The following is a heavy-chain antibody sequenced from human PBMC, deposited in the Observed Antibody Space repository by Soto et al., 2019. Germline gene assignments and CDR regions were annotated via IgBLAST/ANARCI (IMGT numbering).Heavy chain of an antibody. CDR3: AREYTETVDGPTPFYFDY. V-gene: IGHV4-4*07. CDR2: TYVTGDT. Sequence: KTSETLSLTCSVSGDSISIYYWSWIRQSAGKGLEWIGRTYVTGDTNYNPSLKSRVTMSLDTSKNQLSLKLISVTAADTAVYYCAREYTETVDGPTPFYFDYWGQGTPVTVSS. CDR1: GDSISIYY. J-gene: IGHJ4*02. D-gene: IGHD6-19*01.